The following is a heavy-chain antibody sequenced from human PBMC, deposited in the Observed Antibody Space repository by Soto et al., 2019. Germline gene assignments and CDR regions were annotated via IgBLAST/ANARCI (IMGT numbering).Heavy chain of an antibody. Sequence: SETLSLTCTVSGGSISNYYWSWVRQPPGKGLEWIGYIYDSGSTNYNPSLKSRVTISVDTSKNQFSLRLTSVTAADTAVYYCAAAHRYWGQGTLVTVSS. J-gene: IGHJ4*02. CDR1: GGSISNYY. V-gene: IGHV4-59*01. D-gene: IGHD2-15*01. CDR2: IYDSGST. CDR3: AAAHRY.